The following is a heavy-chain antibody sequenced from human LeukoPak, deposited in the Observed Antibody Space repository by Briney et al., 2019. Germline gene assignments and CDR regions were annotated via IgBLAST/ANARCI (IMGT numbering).Heavy chain of an antibody. CDR1: GFTFDDYA. CDR3: ARGNFDWPISNPTYYYYGMDV. D-gene: IGHD3-9*01. CDR2: ISWNSGSI. V-gene: IGHV3-9*01. J-gene: IGHJ6*02. Sequence: GGSLRLSCAASGFTFDDYAMHWVRQAPGKGLEWVSGISWNSGSIGYADFVKGRFTISRDNAKNSLYLQMNSLRAEDTALYYCARGNFDWPISNPTYYYYGMDVWGQGTTVTVSS.